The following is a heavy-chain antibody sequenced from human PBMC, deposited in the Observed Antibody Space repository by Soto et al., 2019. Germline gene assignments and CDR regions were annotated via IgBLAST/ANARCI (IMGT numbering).Heavy chain of an antibody. CDR1: GYTFTSYG. J-gene: IGHJ1*01. CDR2: ISAFNGNI. V-gene: IGHV1-18*01. D-gene: IGHD2-21*02. Sequence: ASVKVSCKASGYTFTSYGISWVRQAPGQGLEWMGRISAFNGNIDYAQRLQGRVTMTTDESTGTAYMELSSLRSEDTALYYCARVGEYCGGACPQYFQHWGQGTLVTVSS. CDR3: ARVGEYCGGACPQYFQH.